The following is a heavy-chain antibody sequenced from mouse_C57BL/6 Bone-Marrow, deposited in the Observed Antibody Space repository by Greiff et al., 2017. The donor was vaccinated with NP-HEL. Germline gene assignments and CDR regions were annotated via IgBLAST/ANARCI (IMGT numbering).Heavy chain of an antibody. J-gene: IGHJ4*01. CDR1: GYSITSGYD. CDR3: ARATGRGMDY. V-gene: IGHV3-1*01. D-gene: IGHD3-1*01. Sequence: EVQLQQSGPGMVKPSQSLSLTCTVTGYSITSGYDWHWIRHFPGNKLEWMGYISYSGSTNYNPSLKSRISITHDTSKNHFFLKLHSVTTEDTATYYYARATGRGMDYWGQGTSVTVSS. CDR2: ISYSGST.